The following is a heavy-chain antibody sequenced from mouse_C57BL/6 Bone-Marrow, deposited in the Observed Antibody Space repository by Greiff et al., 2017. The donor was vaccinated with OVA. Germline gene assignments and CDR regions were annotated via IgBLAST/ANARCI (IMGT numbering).Heavy chain of an antibody. V-gene: IGHV1-72*01. J-gene: IGHJ4*01. D-gene: IGHD3-2*02. CDR3: ARPVGQLSLPDALDY. CDR2: IDPDSGGT. CDR1: GYTFTSYW. Sequence: QVQLQQPGAELVKPGASVKLSCKASGYTFTSYWMHWVKQRPGRGLEWIGRIDPDSGGTKYTEKFKSKATLTVDKPSSTAYLQLSSLTSEDSAVYYCARPVGQLSLPDALDYWGQGTSVTVSS.